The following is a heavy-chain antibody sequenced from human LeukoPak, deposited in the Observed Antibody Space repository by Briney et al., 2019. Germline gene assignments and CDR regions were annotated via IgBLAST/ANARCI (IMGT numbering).Heavy chain of an antibody. V-gene: IGHV3-74*01. CDR1: GITLSSYW. CDR3: ARSGSGYSYGDP. Sequence: GGSLRLSXAASGITLSSYWMHWVRQAPGKGLVWVSRINSDGTFTNYADSVKGRFTISRDNAKNTLYLQMNSLRAEDTAVYYCARSGSGYSYGDPWGQGTLVTVSS. J-gene: IGHJ5*02. CDR2: INSDGTFT. D-gene: IGHD5-18*01.